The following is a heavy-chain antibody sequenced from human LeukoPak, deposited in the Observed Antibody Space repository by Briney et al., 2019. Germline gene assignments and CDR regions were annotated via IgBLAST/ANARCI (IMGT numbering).Heavy chain of an antibody. V-gene: IGHV4-39*07. CDR1: GGSISSSSYY. J-gene: IGHJ4*02. CDR2: IYYSGST. CDR3: ARTMGWIGYFDY. Sequence: PSETLSLTCTVSGGSISSSSYYWGWIRQPPGKGLEWIGSIYYSGSTYYNPSLKSRVTISVDTSKNQFSLKLSSVTAADTAVYYCARTMGWIGYFDYWGQGTLVTVSS. D-gene: IGHD5-12*01.